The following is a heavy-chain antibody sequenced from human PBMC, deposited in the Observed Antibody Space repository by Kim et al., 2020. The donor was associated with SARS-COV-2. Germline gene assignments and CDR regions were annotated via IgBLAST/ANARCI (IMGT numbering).Heavy chain of an antibody. J-gene: IGHJ4*02. CDR3: ARIGGSHDY. Sequence: GGSLRLSCAASGFTFSDHPMHWVRQAPGQRLEYVSAINTNGDTTYYANSVQGRFTISRDNSKNTLYLRMGSLRAEDMAVYYCARIGGSHDYWGQGTLVTVSS. D-gene: IGHD3-16*01. CDR2: INTNGDTT. CDR1: GFTFSDHP. V-gene: IGHV3-64*01.